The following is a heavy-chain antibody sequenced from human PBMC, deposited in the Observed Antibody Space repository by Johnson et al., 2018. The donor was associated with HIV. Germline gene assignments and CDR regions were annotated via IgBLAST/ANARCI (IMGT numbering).Heavy chain of an antibody. V-gene: IGHV3-11*04. Sequence: QVQLVESGGGLVKPGGSLRLSCAASGFTFSDYYMSWIRQAPGKGLEWVSYISSSGSTIYYADSVKGRFTISRDNDKNTLYLQMNSLRAEDTAVYFCARDSLDGEYAFDIWGQGTMLTVSS. CDR3: ARDSLDGEYAFDI. J-gene: IGHJ3*02. D-gene: IGHD2-21*01. CDR1: GFTFSDYY. CDR2: ISSSGSTI.